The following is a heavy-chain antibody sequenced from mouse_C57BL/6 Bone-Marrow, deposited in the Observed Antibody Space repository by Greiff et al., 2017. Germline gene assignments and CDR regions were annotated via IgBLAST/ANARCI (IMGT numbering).Heavy chain of an antibody. CDR2: ISDGGSYT. V-gene: IGHV5-4*01. CDR1: GFTFSSYA. CDR3: ARELRTDFDY. D-gene: IGHD1-1*01. Sequence: EVKLMESGGGLVKPGGSLKLSCAASGFTFSSYAMSWVRQTPEKRLEWVATISDGGSYTYYPDNVKGRFTISRDNAKNNLYLQMSHLKSEDTAMYYCARELRTDFDYWGQGTTLTVSS. J-gene: IGHJ2*01.